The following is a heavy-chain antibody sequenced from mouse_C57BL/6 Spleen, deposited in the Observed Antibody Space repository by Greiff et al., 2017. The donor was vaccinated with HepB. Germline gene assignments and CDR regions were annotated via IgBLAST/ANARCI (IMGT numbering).Heavy chain of an antibody. J-gene: IGHJ3*01. CDR2: ISSGSSTI. CDR1: GFTFSDYG. V-gene: IGHV5-17*01. CDR3: ARAPGGFAY. Sequence: EVKVVESGGGLVKPGGSLKLSCPASGFTFSDYGMHWVRQAPEKGLEWVAYISSGSSTIYYADTVKGRFTISRDNAKNTLFLQMTSLRSEDTAMYYCARAPGGFAYWGQGTLVTVSA.